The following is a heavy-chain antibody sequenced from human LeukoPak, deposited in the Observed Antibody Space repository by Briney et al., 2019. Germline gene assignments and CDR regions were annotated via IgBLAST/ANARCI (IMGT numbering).Heavy chain of an antibody. CDR3: ARGWSYDFWSGYPYYYYYGMDV. V-gene: IGHV4-30-4*01. J-gene: IGHJ6*02. Sequence: TLSLTCTVSGGSISSGDYYWSWIRQPPGKGLEWIGYIYYSGSTYYNPSLKSRVTISVDTSKNQFSLKLSSVTAADTAVYYCARGWSYDFWSGYPYYYYYGMDVWGQGTTVTVSS. CDR1: GGSISSGDYY. CDR2: IYYSGST. D-gene: IGHD3-3*01.